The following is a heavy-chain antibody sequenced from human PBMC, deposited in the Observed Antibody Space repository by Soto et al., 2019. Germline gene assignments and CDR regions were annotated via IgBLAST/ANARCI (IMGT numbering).Heavy chain of an antibody. CDR1: GFTFSSYG. D-gene: IGHD3-16*01. V-gene: IGHV3-33*01. CDR2: IWYDGSNK. CDR3: ARDRGVWGCYTGEGGMDV. J-gene: IGHJ6*02. Sequence: QVQLVESGGGVVQPGRSLRLSCAASGFTFSSYGMHWVRQAPGKGLEWVAVIWYDGSNKYYADSVKGRFTISRDNSKNTVSLQMNSRRAEETAVYYCARDRGVWGCYTGEGGMDVWGQGTTVTVSS.